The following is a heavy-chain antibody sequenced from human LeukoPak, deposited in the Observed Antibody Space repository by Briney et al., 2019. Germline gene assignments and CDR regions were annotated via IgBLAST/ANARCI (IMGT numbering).Heavy chain of an antibody. V-gene: IGHV3-33*06. Sequence: PGGSLRLSCAASGFTFSTHAMHWVRQAPAKGLEWVAMIWFDGKNTHYVDSVKGRFTISRDNSKNTLYLQMNSLRAEDTAVYYCAKDRGIVGAPDAFDIWGQGTMVTVSS. J-gene: IGHJ3*02. D-gene: IGHD1-26*01. CDR1: GFTFSTHA. CDR3: AKDRGIVGAPDAFDI. CDR2: IWFDGKNT.